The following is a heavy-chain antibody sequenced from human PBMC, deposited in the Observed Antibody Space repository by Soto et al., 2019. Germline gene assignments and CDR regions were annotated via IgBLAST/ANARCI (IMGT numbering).Heavy chain of an antibody. CDR2: ISGSGFKK. Sequence: GGSLRLSCAASGFTVSNSYMRWVRQAPGKGLEWISSISGSGFKKYYADSVKGRFTISRDNSKSTVYLELNNLSAEDTAVYHCAKNQGVELVPLATVDWFDPWGQGSVVTVSS. CDR3: AKNQGVELVPLATVDWFDP. J-gene: IGHJ5*02. D-gene: IGHD1-26*01. CDR1: GFTVSNSY. V-gene: IGHV3-23*01.